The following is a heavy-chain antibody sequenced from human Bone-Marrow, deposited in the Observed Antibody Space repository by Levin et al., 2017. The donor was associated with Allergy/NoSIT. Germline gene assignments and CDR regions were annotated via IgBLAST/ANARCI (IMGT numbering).Heavy chain of an antibody. Sequence: PGESLKISCATSKFIFDDYGMYWVRQAPGKGLEWVSGISWNSGKTHYADSVKGRFIISRDNAKNSLYLQMNSLRTEDTALYYCVKSLNTMTIHDGFDFGGQGTMVTVSA. D-gene: IGHD1/OR15-1a*01. J-gene: IGHJ3*01. CDR3: VKSLNTMTIHDGFDF. CDR1: KFIFDDYG. V-gene: IGHV3-9*01. CDR2: ISWNSGKT.